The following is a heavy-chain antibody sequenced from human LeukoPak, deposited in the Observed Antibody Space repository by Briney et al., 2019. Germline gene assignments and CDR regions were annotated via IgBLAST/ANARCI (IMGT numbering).Heavy chain of an antibody. CDR3: ARDGGGRSFDY. D-gene: IGHD1-26*01. V-gene: IGHV3-9*01. Sequence: PGGSLRLSCAASGFTFDDYAMHWVRQAPGKGLEWVSGISWNSGSIGYADSVKGRFTISRDNAKNSLYLQMNSLRAEDTAVYYCARDGGGRSFDYWGQGTLVTVSS. CDR2: ISWNSGSI. J-gene: IGHJ4*02. CDR1: GFTFDDYA.